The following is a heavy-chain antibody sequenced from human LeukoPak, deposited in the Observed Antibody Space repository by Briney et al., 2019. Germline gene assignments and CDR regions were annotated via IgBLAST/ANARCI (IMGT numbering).Heavy chain of an antibody. Sequence: GASVKVSCKAPGGTFSSYAISWVRQAPGQGLEWMGGIIPIFGTANYAQKFQGRVTITADESTSTAYMELSSLRSEDTAVYYCARGGYISGSGSPYYYYMDVWGKGTTVTISS. CDR2: IIPIFGTA. CDR3: ARGGYISGSGSPYYYYMDV. V-gene: IGHV1-69*13. CDR1: GGTFSSYA. D-gene: IGHD2-15*01. J-gene: IGHJ6*03.